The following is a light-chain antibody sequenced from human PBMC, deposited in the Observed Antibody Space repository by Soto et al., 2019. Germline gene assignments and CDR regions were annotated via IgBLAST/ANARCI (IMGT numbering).Light chain of an antibody. J-gene: IGLJ2*01. CDR2: EGS. CDR1: SSDVGSYNL. CDR3: CSYAGSSTV. V-gene: IGLV2-23*01. Sequence: QSVLTQPASVSGSPGQSITISCTGTSSDVGSYNLVSWYQQDPGKAPKLMIYEGSKRPSGVSNRFSGSKSGNTASLTISGLQAEDEADYYCCSYAGSSTVFGGGTKVTVL.